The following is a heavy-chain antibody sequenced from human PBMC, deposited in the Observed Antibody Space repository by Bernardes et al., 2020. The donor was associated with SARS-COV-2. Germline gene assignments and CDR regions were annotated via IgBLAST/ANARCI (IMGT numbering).Heavy chain of an antibody. CDR1: GYSFTTYL. CDR2: INPNSGGT. V-gene: IGHV1-2*02. J-gene: IGHJ4*02. D-gene: IGHD3-3*01. Sequence: ASVKVSCMASGYSFTTYLINWVRQAPGQGLEWMGWINPNSGGTNYAQKFQGRVTMTCDTSISTAYMDLSRLRSDDTAVYYCARVGSGTYPPDFDYWGQGTLVTVSS. CDR3: ARVGSGTYPPDFDY.